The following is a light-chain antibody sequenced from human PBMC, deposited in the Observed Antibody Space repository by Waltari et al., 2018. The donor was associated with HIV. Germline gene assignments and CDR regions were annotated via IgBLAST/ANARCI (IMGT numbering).Light chain of an antibody. Sequence: QSALTQPRSVSGSPGQSVTIPCTGTSSDLAGYNYVSWYQQYPGKAPKVVIYDVSERPSGVPDRFSGSKSGNTASLTISGLQAGDEADYYCCSYAGSYTWLFGGGTKLTVL. CDR1: SSDLAGYNY. CDR2: DVS. V-gene: IGLV2-11*01. J-gene: IGLJ3*02. CDR3: CSYAGSYTWL.